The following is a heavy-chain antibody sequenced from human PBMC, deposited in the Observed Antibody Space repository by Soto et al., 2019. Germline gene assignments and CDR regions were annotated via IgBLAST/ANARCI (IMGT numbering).Heavy chain of an antibody. CDR2: ISGSGGST. CDR3: ARFWSPGTTGTDDYSDY. Sequence: EVQLLESGGGLVQPGGSLRLSCAASGFTFSSYAMSWVRQAPGKGLEWVSAISGSGGSTYYTDSVKGRFTISRDTSKNTLFLQMNSLRAEDTAVYYCARFWSPGTTGTDDYSDYWGRGTLVTVSS. J-gene: IGHJ4*02. CDR1: GFTFSSYA. D-gene: IGHD1-7*01. V-gene: IGHV3-23*01.